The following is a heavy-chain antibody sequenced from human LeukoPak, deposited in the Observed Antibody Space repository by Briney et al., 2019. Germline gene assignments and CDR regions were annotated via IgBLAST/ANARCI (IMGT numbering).Heavy chain of an antibody. D-gene: IGHD6-13*01. CDR2: INSDGSST. J-gene: IGHJ6*03. CDR3: ARVGSHSSSWLRNYYYYMDV. CDR1: GFTFSSYW. V-gene: IGHV3-74*01. Sequence: GGSLRLSCAASGFTFSSYWMHWARQAPGKGLVWVSRINSDGSSTSYADSVKGRFTISRDNAKNTLYLQMNSLRAEDTAVYYCARVGSHSSSWLRNYYYYMDVWGKGTTFTVSS.